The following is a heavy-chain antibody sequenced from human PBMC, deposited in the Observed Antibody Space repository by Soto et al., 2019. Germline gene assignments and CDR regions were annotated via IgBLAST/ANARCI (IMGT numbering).Heavy chain of an antibody. D-gene: IGHD1-26*01. CDR2: INHSGST. V-gene: IGHV4-34*01. CDR3: ARVREPLTGGPWFDP. J-gene: IGHJ5*02. CDR1: GGYFSGYY. Sequence: QVQLQQWGAGLLKPSETLSLTCAVDGGYFSGYYWSWIRQPPGNGLEWIGEINHSGSTNYNPSLKSRVTISVDTSKNQFSLKLSSVTAADTAVYYCARVREPLTGGPWFDPWGQGTLVTVSS.